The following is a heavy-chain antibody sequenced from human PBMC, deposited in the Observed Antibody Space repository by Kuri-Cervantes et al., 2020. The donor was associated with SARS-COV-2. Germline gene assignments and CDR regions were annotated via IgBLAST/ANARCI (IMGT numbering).Heavy chain of an antibody. CDR2: IYYSGST. Sequence: SETLSLTCTVSGGSISSYYWSWIRQPPGKGLEWIGYIYYSGSTNYNPSLKSRVTISVDTSKNQFSLQLNSVTPEDTAVYYCARVHDSSGYKSLDIWGQGTMVTVSS. V-gene: IGHV4-59*12. CDR3: ARVHDSSGYKSLDI. CDR1: GGSISSYY. J-gene: IGHJ3*02. D-gene: IGHD3-22*01.